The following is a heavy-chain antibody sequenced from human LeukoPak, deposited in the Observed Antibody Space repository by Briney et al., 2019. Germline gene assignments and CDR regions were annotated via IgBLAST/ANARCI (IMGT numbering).Heavy chain of an antibody. D-gene: IGHD3-10*01. Sequence: SVKVSCKASGFTFTSSAMQWVRQARGQRLEWIGWIVVGSGNTNCAQKFQERVTITRDMSTSTAYMELSSLRSEDTAVYHCAADSGSGSYFSGFGFDPWGQGTLVTVCS. J-gene: IGHJ5*02. CDR3: AADSGSGSYFSGFGFDP. CDR2: IVVGSGNT. CDR1: GFTFTSSA. V-gene: IGHV1-58*02.